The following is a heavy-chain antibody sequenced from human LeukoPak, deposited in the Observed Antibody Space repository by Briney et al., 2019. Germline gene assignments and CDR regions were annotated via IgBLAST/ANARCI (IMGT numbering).Heavy chain of an antibody. CDR3: SKDIVDYASGSYFILGLDY. J-gene: IGHJ4*02. Sequence: GGSLRLSCAASGFTFSSYGMHWVRQAPGKGLEWVAFIRYDGNNKYYADSVKGRFTISRDNSKNTLYLQMNGLRAEDTSVFYCSKDIVDYASGSYFILGLDYWGQGTLVTVSS. V-gene: IGHV3-30*02. CDR1: GFTFSSYG. CDR2: IRYDGNNK. D-gene: IGHD3-10*01.